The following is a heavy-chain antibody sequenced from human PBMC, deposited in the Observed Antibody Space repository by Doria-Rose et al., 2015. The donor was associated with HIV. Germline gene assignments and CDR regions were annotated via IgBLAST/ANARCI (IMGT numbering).Heavy chain of an antibody. CDR2: LYSDGTT. D-gene: IGHD3-16*02. V-gene: IGHV3-53*01. CDR1: GFTVSNNY. Sequence: EVQLVESGGGLVQPGGSLKLSCAASGFTVSNNYMTWVRQAPGRGLGWVSLLYSDGTTYYADSVRGRFTISRDNSKNTLFLQMNDLRVEDTALYYCAREVYSYRYYNYWGRGTLVTVSS. CDR3: AREVYSYRYYNY. J-gene: IGHJ4*02.